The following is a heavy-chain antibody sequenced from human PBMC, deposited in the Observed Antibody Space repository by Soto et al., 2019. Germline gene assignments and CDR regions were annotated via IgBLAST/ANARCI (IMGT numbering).Heavy chain of an antibody. V-gene: IGHV1-69*13. CDR2: IIPIFGTA. CDR3: ARRYCSGGSCHRNGYYYYGMDV. Sequence: SVTVSCKASGGTFSSYAISWVRQAPGQGLEWMGGIIPIFGTANYAQKFQGRVTITADESTSTAYMELSSLRSEDTAVYYCARRYCSGGSCHRNGYYYYGMDVWGQGTTVTVSS. D-gene: IGHD2-15*01. J-gene: IGHJ6*02. CDR1: GGTFSSYA.